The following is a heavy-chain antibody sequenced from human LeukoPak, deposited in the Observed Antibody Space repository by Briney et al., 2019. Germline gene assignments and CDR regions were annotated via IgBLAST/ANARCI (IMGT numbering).Heavy chain of an antibody. D-gene: IGHD6-13*01. CDR1: GYTFTGYY. CDR3: ARDRPPGVSIAAAVPFDP. CDR2: INPNSGGT. Sequence: GASVKVSCKASGYTFTGYYMHWVRQAPGQGLEWMGWINPNSGGTNYAQKFQGRVTMTRDTSISTAYMELSRLRSDDTAVYYCARDRPPGVSIAAAVPFDPWGQGTLVTVSS. J-gene: IGHJ5*02. V-gene: IGHV1-2*02.